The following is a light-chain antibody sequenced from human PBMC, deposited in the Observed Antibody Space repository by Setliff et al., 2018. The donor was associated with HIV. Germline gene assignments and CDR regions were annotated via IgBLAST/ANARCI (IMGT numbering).Light chain of an antibody. CDR3: SSYTSTSTLFV. Sequence: QSALTQPASVSGSPGQSITFSCTGASSDIGAYNYVSWYQQHPGKAPKLRIYDVSNRPSGVSNRFSGSKSGNTASLTISGLQAEDEADYYCSSYTSTSTLFVFGTGTKVTVL. CDR1: SSDIGAYNY. V-gene: IGLV2-14*03. J-gene: IGLJ1*01. CDR2: DVS.